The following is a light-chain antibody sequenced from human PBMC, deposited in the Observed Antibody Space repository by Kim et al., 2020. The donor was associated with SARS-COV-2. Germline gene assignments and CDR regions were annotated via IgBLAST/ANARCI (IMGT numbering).Light chain of an antibody. CDR2: GVS. CDR3: QQYDKMWT. J-gene: IGKJ1*01. CDR1: QAITNS. V-gene: IGKV1-NL1*01. Sequence: DIQMTQSPSSLSASVGVRVAITYRASQAITNSLAWYQQKPGKAPKLLVSGVSRLQSGVPLRFSGSGSGTEYTLTISSLQPEDSAIYHCQQYDKMWTFGQGTKVDIK.